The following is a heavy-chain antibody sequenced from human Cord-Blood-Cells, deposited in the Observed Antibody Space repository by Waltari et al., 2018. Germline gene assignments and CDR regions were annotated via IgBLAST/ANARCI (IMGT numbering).Heavy chain of an antibody. CDR1: GFTFSSYE. CDR2: ISSSGSTI. D-gene: IGHD6-13*01. Sequence: EVQLVESGGGLVQPGGSLRLSCAASGFTFSSYEMNCVRQAPGKGLEWVSYISSSGSTIYYADSVKGRFTISRDNAKNSLYLQMNSLRAEDTAVYYCARDKPGIAAAGTTLFDYWGQGTLVTVSS. V-gene: IGHV3-48*03. CDR3: ARDKPGIAAAGTTLFDY. J-gene: IGHJ4*02.